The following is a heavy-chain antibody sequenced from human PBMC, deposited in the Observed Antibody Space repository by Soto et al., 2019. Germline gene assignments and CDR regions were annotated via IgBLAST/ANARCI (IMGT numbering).Heavy chain of an antibody. J-gene: IGHJ3*02. CDR3: AKDFYGGDAFDI. D-gene: IGHD4-17*01. CDR2: ISSSSSYI. V-gene: IGHV3-21*01. CDR1: GFTFSSYS. Sequence: SGGSLRLSCAASGFTFSSYSMNWVRQAPGKGLEWVSSISSSSSYIYYADSVKGRFTISRDNAKNSLYLKMNSLRAEDTAVYYCAKDFYGGDAFDIWGQGTMVTVSS.